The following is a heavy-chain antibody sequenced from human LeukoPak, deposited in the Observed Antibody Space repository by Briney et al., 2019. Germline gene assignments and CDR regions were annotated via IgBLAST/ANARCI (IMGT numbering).Heavy chain of an antibody. CDR3: ARDTLPAGTSYYYYYMDV. J-gene: IGHJ6*03. CDR2: IIPIFGTA. D-gene: IGHD1-26*01. Sequence: SVKVSCKASGGTFSSYAISWVRQAPGQGLEWMGGIIPIFGTANYAQKFQGRVTITADESTSTAYMELSSLRSEDTAVYYCARDTLPAGTSYYYYYMDVWGKGTTVTVSS. CDR1: GGTFSSYA. V-gene: IGHV1-69*13.